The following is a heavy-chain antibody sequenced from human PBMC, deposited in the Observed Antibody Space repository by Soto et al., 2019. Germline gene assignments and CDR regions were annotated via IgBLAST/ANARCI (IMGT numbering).Heavy chain of an antibody. J-gene: IGHJ4*02. CDR3: ARGVFGRYTPTGPFDY. V-gene: IGHV5-51*03. CDR1: GYSFTSYW. CDR2: IYPGDSDT. Sequence: PGESLKISCKGSGYSFTSYWIGWVRQMPGKGLEWMGIIYPGDSDTRYSPSFQGQVTISADKSISTAYLQWSSLKASDTAVYYCARGVFGRYTPTGPFDYWGQGTLVTVSS. D-gene: IGHD3-3*01.